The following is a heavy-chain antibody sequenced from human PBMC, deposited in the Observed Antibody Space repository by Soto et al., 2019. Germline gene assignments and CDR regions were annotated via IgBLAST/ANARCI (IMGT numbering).Heavy chain of an antibody. CDR3: ARTYYYDSTGYYRTFDY. V-gene: IGHV3-23*01. J-gene: IGHJ4*02. Sequence: VGSLRLSCAASGFTLGSYAMSWVRLAPGKGLEWVSVAGPSGSSTFYADSVRGRFTISRDNVENTLYLQMNSLRVADTALYFCARTYYYDSTGYYRTFDYWGQGTLVTVSS. CDR1: GFTLGSYA. CDR2: AGPSGSST. D-gene: IGHD3-22*01.